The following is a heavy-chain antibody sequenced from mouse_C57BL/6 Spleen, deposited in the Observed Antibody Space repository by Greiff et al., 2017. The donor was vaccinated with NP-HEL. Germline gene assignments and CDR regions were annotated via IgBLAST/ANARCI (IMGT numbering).Heavy chain of an antibody. CDR2: SRNKANDYTT. Sequence: EVQRVESGGGLVQSGRSLRLSCATSGFTFSDFYMEWVRQAPGKGLEWIAASRNKANDYTTEYSASVKGRFIVSRDTSQSILYLQMNALRAEDTAIYYCARDYYGSSYYWYFDVWGTGTTVTVSS. CDR1: GFTFSDFY. CDR3: ARDYYGSSYYWYFDV. D-gene: IGHD1-1*01. V-gene: IGHV7-1*01. J-gene: IGHJ1*03.